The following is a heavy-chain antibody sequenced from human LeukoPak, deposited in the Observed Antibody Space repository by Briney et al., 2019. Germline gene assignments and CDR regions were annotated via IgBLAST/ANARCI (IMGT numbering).Heavy chain of an antibody. CDR1: GFTFSSYS. D-gene: IGHD3-10*01. J-gene: IGHJ4*02. V-gene: IGHV3-48*02. CDR3: ARGPQRYYGSGQDFDY. CDR2: ISSSGSTI. Sequence: GGSLRLSCAASGFTFSSYSMDWVRQAPGQGLEWVSYISSSGSTIYYADSVKGRFTISRDNAKNSLYLQMNSLRDEDTAVYYCARGPQRYYGSGQDFDYWGQGTLVSVSS.